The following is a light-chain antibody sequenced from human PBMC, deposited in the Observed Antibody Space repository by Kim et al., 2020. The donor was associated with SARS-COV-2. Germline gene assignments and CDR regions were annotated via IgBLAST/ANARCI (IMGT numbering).Light chain of an antibody. CDR1: QSISSW. V-gene: IGKV1-5*01. Sequence: DIQMTQSPSTLSASVGDRVTITCRASQSISSWLAWYQQKPGKAPKVLIYDASRLESGVPSRFSGSGSGTEFTLTISSLQPDDFATYHCQQYKTYPETFGQGTKVDIK. CDR2: DAS. J-gene: IGKJ1*01. CDR3: QQYKTYPET.